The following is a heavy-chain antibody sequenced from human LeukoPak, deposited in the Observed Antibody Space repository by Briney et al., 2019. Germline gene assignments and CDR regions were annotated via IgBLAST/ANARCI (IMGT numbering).Heavy chain of an antibody. CDR3: ARDLRYFDWPMSDY. Sequence: GGSLRLSCAASGFTFSSYSMNWVRQAPGKGLEWVSSISSSSSSYIYYADSVKGRFTISRDNAKNSLYLQMNSLRAEDTAVYYCARDLRYFDWPMSDYWGRGTLVTVSS. V-gene: IGHV3-21*01. CDR1: GFTFSSYS. D-gene: IGHD3-9*01. CDR2: ISSSSSSYI. J-gene: IGHJ4*02.